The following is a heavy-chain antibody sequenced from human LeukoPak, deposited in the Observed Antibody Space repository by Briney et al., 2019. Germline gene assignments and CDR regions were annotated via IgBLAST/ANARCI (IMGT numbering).Heavy chain of an antibody. CDR1: GYSISSGYY. CDR2: IYHNGNT. Sequence: PSETLSLTCAVSGYSISSGYYWGWIRPPPRKGLEWIGSIYHNGNTYYNPSLKSRVTISVDTSKNQFSLKLSSVTAADTAVYYCASRIDYGDSNWFDPWGQGTLVTVSS. V-gene: IGHV4-38-2*01. D-gene: IGHD4-17*01. CDR3: ASRIDYGDSNWFDP. J-gene: IGHJ5*02.